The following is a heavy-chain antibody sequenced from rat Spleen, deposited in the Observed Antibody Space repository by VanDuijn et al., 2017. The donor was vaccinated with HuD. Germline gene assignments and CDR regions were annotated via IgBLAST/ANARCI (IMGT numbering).Heavy chain of an antibody. CDR1: GHSISSSYR. CDR3: ARSYNSGYYFDY. V-gene: IGHV3-3*01. Sequence: EVQLQESGPGLVKPSQSLSLTCSVTGHSISSSYRWNWIRKFPGNKLEWMGYINSAGSTNYNPSLKSRISITRDTSKNQFFLQVNSVTTEDTATYYCARSYNSGYYFDYWGQGVMVTVSS. J-gene: IGHJ2*01. D-gene: IGHD4-3*01. CDR2: INSAGST.